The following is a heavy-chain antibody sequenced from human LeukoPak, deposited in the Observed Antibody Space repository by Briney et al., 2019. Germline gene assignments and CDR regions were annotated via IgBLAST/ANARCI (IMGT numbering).Heavy chain of an antibody. V-gene: IGHV4-59*08. J-gene: IGHJ3*02. CDR3: ARRRLDAFDI. Sequence: PSETLSLTCTVSGGSISSYYWSWIRQPPGKGLEWIGYIYYSGSTNYNPSLKSRVTISVDTSKNQFSLKLSSVTAADTAVHYCARRRLDAFDIWGQGTMVTVSS. CDR2: IYYSGST. CDR1: GGSISSYY. D-gene: IGHD3-3*01.